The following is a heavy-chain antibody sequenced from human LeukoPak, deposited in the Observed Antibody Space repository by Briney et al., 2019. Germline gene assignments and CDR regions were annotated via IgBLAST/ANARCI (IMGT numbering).Heavy chain of an antibody. CDR3: ATPRNDGGSYYFDY. D-gene: IGHD1-1*01. Sequence: GGSLRLSCAAPGFTFSSYSMNWVRQAPGKGLEWVSSISSSSSYIYYADSVKGRFTISRDNAKNSLYLQMNSLRAEDTAVYYCATPRNDGGSYYFDYWGQGTLVTVSS. CDR1: GFTFSSYS. V-gene: IGHV3-21*01. J-gene: IGHJ4*02. CDR2: ISSSSSYI.